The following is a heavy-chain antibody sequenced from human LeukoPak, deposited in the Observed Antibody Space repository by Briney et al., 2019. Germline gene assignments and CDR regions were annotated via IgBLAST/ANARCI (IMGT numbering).Heavy chain of an antibody. CDR3: AKARIAAAGTGAFGV. CDR1: GFTVSSYG. V-gene: IGHV3-23*01. Sequence: GGSLRLSCAASGFTVSSYGMTWVRQAPGKGLEWVSAFSATDGSAQYAESVKGHFTISRDNSKNSLYLQMNSLRDEDTAVYYCAKARIAAAGTGAFGVWGQGTMVTVSS. D-gene: IGHD6-13*01. CDR2: FSATDGSA. J-gene: IGHJ3*01.